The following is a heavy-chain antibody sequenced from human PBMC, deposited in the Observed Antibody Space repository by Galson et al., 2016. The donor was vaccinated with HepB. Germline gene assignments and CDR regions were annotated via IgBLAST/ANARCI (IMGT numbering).Heavy chain of an antibody. CDR3: ARDGPGGYRYGFCYYYGMDV. J-gene: IGHJ6*02. CDR2: ISGSGGST. Sequence: SLRLSCAASRFTFSSYAMSWVRQAPGKGLEWVSVISGSGGSTYYADSVKGRFTISRDNAKNSLYLQMNSLRAEDTAVYYCARDGPGGYRYGFCYYYGMDVWGQGTTVTVSS. CDR1: RFTFSSYA. V-gene: IGHV3-23*01. D-gene: IGHD5-18*01.